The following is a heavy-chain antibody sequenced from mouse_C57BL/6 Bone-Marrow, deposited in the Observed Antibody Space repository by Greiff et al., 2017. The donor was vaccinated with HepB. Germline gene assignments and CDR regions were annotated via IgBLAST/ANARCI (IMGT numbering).Heavy chain of an antibody. D-gene: IGHD2-4*01. CDR1: GYTFTDYY. CDR2: INPNNGGT. CDR3: AHDYGWFAY. V-gene: IGHV1-26*01. J-gene: IGHJ3*01. Sequence: VQLQQSGPELVKPGASVKISCKASGYTFTDYYMNWVKQSHGKSLEWIGDINPNNGGTSYNQKFKGKATLTVDKSSSTAYMELRSLTSEDSAVYYCAHDYGWFAYWGQGTLVTVSA.